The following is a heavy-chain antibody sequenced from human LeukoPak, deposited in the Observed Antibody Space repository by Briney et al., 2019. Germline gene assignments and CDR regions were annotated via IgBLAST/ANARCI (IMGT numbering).Heavy chain of an antibody. CDR3: AKEIFSGLLYIDY. D-gene: IGHD5-12*01. CDR1: GFTFSSSS. J-gene: IGHJ4*02. V-gene: IGHV3-23*01. Sequence: GGSLRLSCAASGFTFSSSSISWVRQAPGKGLEWVSAITDAVGSTHYADSVKGRVTISSDNSKNTVYLQMNSLRPEDMAVYYCAKEIFSGLLYIDYWGQGTLVTVSS. CDR2: ITDAVGST.